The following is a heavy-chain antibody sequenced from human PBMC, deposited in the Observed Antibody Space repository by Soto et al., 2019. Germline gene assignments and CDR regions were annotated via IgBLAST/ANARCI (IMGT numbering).Heavy chain of an antibody. Sequence: GESLKISCKGSGYDFTTYWIAWVRQMPGKGLEWMGIIYPGDSDTMYSPSFQGQVTISADKSINTAYLRWSSLQASDTAVYYCARRPGCSTTTCYRELDYWGQGTLVTVYS. CDR2: IYPGDSDT. D-gene: IGHD2-2*01. V-gene: IGHV5-51*01. J-gene: IGHJ4*02. CDR1: GYDFTTYW. CDR3: ARRPGCSTTTCYRELDY.